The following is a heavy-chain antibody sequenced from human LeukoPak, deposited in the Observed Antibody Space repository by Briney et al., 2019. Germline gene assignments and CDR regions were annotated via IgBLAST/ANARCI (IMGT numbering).Heavy chain of an antibody. V-gene: IGHV2-5*02. CDR1: GFSLSTSGVG. J-gene: IGHJ5*02. D-gene: IGHD3-10*01. CDR3: AHRLRTYYYGSGSYYNWFDP. CDR2: IYWDDDK. Sequence: SGPTQVNSTQTLTLTCTFSGFSLSTSGVGVGWIRQPPGKALEWLALIYWDDDKRYSPSLKSRLTITKDTSKNQVVLTMTNMDPVDTATYYCAHRLRTYYYGSGSYYNWFDPWGQGTLVTVSS.